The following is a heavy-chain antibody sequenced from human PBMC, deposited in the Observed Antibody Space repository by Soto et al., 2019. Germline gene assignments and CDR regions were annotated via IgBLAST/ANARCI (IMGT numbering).Heavy chain of an antibody. Sequence: QLQLQESGPGLVKPSETLSLTCTVSGGSISSSSYYWGWIRQPPGKGLEWIGGIYYSGSTYYNPSLKSRVTIAVDTSKNQLSLKLRSVTAADTAVYYCAIFYGDCVSYWGQGTLDTVSS. V-gene: IGHV4-39*01. J-gene: IGHJ4*02. D-gene: IGHD4-17*01. CDR2: IYYSGST. CDR3: AIFYGDCVSY. CDR1: GGSISSSSYY.